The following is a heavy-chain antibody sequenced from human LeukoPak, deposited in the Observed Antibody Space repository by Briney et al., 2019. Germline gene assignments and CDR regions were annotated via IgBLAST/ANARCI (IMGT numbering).Heavy chain of an antibody. CDR2: ISGSGAST. CDR1: GFTFSSYA. J-gene: IGHJ4*02. Sequence: PGGSLRLSCVASGFTFSSYALNWVRQTPGKGLEWVSTISGSGASTYYADAVRGRFTISGDNSKNTLYLQMNSLRAEDTAVYYCAKELDSSGYFDYWGQGTLVTVSS. D-gene: IGHD3-22*01. V-gene: IGHV3-23*01. CDR3: AKELDSSGYFDY.